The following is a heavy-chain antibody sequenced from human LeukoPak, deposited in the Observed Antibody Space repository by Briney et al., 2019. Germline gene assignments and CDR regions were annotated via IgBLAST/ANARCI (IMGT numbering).Heavy chain of an antibody. Sequence: GSLRLSCAASGFTLSNVWMNWVRQAPGKGLEWVGRIKSKTDGGTTDCAAPVKGRFTISRDESENMIYLEMNSLKIEDTAVYYCTTPRGIPNWGQGTLVTVSS. J-gene: IGHJ4*02. CDR2: IKSKTDGGTT. CDR1: GFTLSNVW. D-gene: IGHD2-21*01. CDR3: TTPRGIPN. V-gene: IGHV3-15*07.